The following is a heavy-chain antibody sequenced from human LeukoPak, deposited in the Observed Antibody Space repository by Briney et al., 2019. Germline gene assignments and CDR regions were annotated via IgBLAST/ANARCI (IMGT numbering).Heavy chain of an antibody. CDR3: ARQTGSGLFILP. V-gene: IGHV4-39*01. Sequence: PSETLSLTCTVSGGSISSSSYYWGWIRQPPGKGLEWIGSIYYTGNTYYNASLKSQVSISIDTSKNQFSLKLTSATAADTAVYYCARQTGSGLFILPGGQGTLVTVSS. J-gene: IGHJ4*02. CDR2: IYYTGNT. D-gene: IGHD3/OR15-3a*01. CDR1: GGSISSSSYY.